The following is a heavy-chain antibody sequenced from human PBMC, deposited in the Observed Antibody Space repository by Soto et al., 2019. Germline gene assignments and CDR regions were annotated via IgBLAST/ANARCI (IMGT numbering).Heavy chain of an antibody. V-gene: IGHV1-2*02. J-gene: IGHJ6*02. Sequence: ASVKVSCKASGYTFTGYYVHWVRQAPGQGLEWMGWINPNSGDTYLAQRFQGRVTMNRDTSIGTAYMELRGLTSDDTAEYYCARGGAIVAAGTRVYLYNAMDVWGQGTTVTV. CDR3: ARGGAIVAAGTRVYLYNAMDV. CDR2: INPNSGDT. D-gene: IGHD1-26*01. CDR1: GYTFTGYY.